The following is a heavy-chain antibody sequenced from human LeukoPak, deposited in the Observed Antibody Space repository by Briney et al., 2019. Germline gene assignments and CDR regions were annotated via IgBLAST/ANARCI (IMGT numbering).Heavy chain of an antibody. Sequence: GGSLRLSCAASGFTFSSSAMSWVRQAPGKGLEWVSGITNSGGNTYYADSMKGRFAISRDNSKNTLYLQINSLRAEDTAIYYCAKAPMEDSWYLHFDYWGQGTLVTVSS. J-gene: IGHJ4*02. CDR2: ITNSGGNT. CDR3: AKAPMEDSWYLHFDY. V-gene: IGHV3-23*01. CDR1: GFTFSSSA. D-gene: IGHD6-13*01.